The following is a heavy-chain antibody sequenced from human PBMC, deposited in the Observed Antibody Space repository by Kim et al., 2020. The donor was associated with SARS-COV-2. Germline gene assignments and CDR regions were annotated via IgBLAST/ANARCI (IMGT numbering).Heavy chain of an antibody. V-gene: IGHV3-30*02. J-gene: IGHJ6*02. Sequence: YYAVSVAGRGTMSRDNSKNTRFMQRSSLRAEETAVYYCAKQLWDYYYGMDVWGQGTTVTVSS. CDR3: AKQLWDYYYGMDV. D-gene: IGHD3-16*01.